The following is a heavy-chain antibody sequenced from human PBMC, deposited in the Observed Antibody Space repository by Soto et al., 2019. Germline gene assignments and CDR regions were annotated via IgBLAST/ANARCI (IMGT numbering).Heavy chain of an antibody. Sequence: QVQLQESGPGLVRASQTLSLTCTVSGGSISSGGYYWGWIRQHPGKGLEWIGIIYYSGSTYYNPSLTSRVAISVDTSKNQFSLKLSSVTAADTAIYYCARDKSLYGSGEFDSWGQGTLVTVSS. CDR1: GGSISSGGYY. D-gene: IGHD3-10*01. J-gene: IGHJ4*02. CDR3: ARDKSLYGSGEFDS. V-gene: IGHV4-31*03. CDR2: IYYSGST.